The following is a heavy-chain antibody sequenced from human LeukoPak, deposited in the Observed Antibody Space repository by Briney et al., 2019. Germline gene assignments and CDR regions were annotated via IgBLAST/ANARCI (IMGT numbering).Heavy chain of an antibody. CDR1: GGSISSYY. CDR2: INHSGST. V-gene: IGHV4-34*01. D-gene: IGHD3-10*01. J-gene: IGHJ4*02. CDR3: ARAPKYYYGSPPNY. Sequence: SETLSLTCTVSGGSISSYYWSWIRQPPGKGLEWIGEINHSGSTNYNPSLKSRVTISVDTSKNQFSLKLSSVTAADTAVYYCARAPKYYYGSPPNYWGQGTLVTVSS.